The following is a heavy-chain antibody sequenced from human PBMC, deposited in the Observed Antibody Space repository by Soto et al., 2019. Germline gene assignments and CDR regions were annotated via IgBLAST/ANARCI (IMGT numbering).Heavy chain of an antibody. D-gene: IGHD2-21*01. CDR3: ARPPQNISYLGYYFDY. CDR2: IIPIFGTA. J-gene: IGHJ4*02. CDR1: GGTFSSYA. Sequence: SVKVSCKASGGTFSSYAISWVRQAPGQGLEWMGGIIPIFGTANYAQKFQGRVTITADESTSTAYMELSSLRSEDTAVYYCARPPQNISYLGYYFDYWGQGTLVTVSS. V-gene: IGHV1-69*13.